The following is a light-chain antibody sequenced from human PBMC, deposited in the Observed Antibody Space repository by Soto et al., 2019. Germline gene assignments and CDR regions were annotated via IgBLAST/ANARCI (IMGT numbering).Light chain of an antibody. CDR2: DAS. J-gene: IGKJ1*01. V-gene: IGKV3-11*01. CDR1: QSVSSY. Sequence: EIVLTQSPATLSLSPGERATLSCRASQSVSSYLAWHQQKPGQAPRLLIYDASNRATGIPARFSGSGSGTDFTLTISSLEPEDFAVYYCQQLTGTFGQGTKVDIK. CDR3: QQLTGT.